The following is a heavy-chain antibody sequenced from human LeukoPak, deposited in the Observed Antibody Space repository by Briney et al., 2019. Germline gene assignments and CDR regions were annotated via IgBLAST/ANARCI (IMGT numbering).Heavy chain of an antibody. V-gene: IGHV1-69*13. D-gene: IGHD3-22*01. J-gene: IGHJ2*01. CDR1: GGTFSSYA. CDR3: ARLRVVVNRGDWYFDL. Sequence: ASVKVSCKASGGTFSSYAISWVRQAPGQGLGLKGGIIPIFGTANYEQKFQGRVTITADESTSTAYMELSSLRSEDTAVYYCARLRVVVNRGDWYFDLWGRGTLVTVSS. CDR2: IIPIFGTA.